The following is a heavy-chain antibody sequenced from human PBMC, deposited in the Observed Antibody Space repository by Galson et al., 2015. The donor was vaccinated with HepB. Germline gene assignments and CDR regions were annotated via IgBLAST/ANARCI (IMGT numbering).Heavy chain of an antibody. CDR1: GYTFTSYA. CDR3: ARGSRVLLWFGELFPLDY. D-gene: IGHD3-10*01. Sequence: QSGAEVKKPGASVKVSCKASGYTFTSYAMHWVRQAPGQRLEWMGWINAGNGNTKYSQKFQGRVTITRDTSASTAYMELSSLRSEDTAVYYCARGSRVLLWFGELFPLDYWGQGTLVTVSS. CDR2: INAGNGNT. V-gene: IGHV1-3*01. J-gene: IGHJ4*02.